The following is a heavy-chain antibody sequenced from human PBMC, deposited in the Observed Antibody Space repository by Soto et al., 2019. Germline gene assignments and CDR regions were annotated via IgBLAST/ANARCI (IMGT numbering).Heavy chain of an antibody. J-gene: IGHJ4*02. V-gene: IGHV3-7*03. CDR3: ARDGGGGTIFDY. Sequence: QPGGSLRLSFSASGITFSSYWMSWVRQAPGKGLEWVANIKQDGSEKYYVDSVKGRFTISRDNAKNSLYLQMNSLRAEDTAVYYCARDGGGGTIFDYWGQGTLVTVSS. CDR1: GITFSSYW. D-gene: IGHD2-15*01. CDR2: IKQDGSEK.